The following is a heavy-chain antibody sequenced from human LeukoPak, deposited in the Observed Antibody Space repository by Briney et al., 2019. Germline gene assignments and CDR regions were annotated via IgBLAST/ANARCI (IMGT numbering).Heavy chain of an antibody. Sequence: PGGSLRLSCAASGFTFSSFGMHWVRQGPGKGLEWVAVIWYDASNKYYADSVKGRFTISRDNSKNTLYLQMNSLRDDDTAVYYCARETVLTMGSDAFDIWGQGTMVTVSS. CDR2: IWYDASNK. D-gene: IGHD3-10*01. J-gene: IGHJ3*02. CDR1: GFTFSSFG. CDR3: ARETVLTMGSDAFDI. V-gene: IGHV3-33*01.